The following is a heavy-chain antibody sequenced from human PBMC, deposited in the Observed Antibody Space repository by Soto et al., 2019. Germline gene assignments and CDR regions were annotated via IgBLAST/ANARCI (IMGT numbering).Heavy chain of an antibody. Sequence: PSETLSLTCTVSGGSISSSTYYWGWIRQPPGKGLEWIGSIYFRGSTYYNPSLKGRVTVSVDTSKKQFSLKLTSVTAADTAVYYCAKDSPVFDYWGQGTLVTVSS. CDR1: GGSISSSTYY. V-gene: IGHV4-39*02. J-gene: IGHJ4*02. CDR2: IYFRGST. CDR3: AKDSPVFDY.